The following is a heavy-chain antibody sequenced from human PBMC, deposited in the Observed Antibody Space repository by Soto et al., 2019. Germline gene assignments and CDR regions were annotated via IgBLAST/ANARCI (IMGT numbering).Heavy chain of an antibody. Sequence: GGSLRLSCAASGFTFSSYAMHWVRQAPGKGLEWVAVISYDGSNKYYADSVKGRFTISRDNSKNTLYLQMNSLRAEDTAVYYCARDKQAVAGTNYYYGMDVWGQGTTVTVSS. CDR3: ARDKQAVAGTNYYYGMDV. D-gene: IGHD6-19*01. V-gene: IGHV3-30-3*01. CDR1: GFTFSSYA. J-gene: IGHJ6*02. CDR2: ISYDGSNK.